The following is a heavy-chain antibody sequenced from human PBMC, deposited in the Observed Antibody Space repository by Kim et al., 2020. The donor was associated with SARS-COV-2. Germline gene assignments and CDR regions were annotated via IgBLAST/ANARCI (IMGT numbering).Heavy chain of an antibody. CDR2: INHSGST. CDR3: ARGIPMYYGSGNPYYLDY. V-gene: IGHV4-34*01. CDR1: GGSFSGYY. Sequence: SETLSLTCAVYGGSFSGYYWSWIRQPPGKGLEWIGEINHSGSTNYKPSLKSRVTISVDTSKNQFSLKLSSVTAADTAVYYCARGIPMYYGSGNPYYLDYWGQGTLVTVSS. D-gene: IGHD3-10*01. J-gene: IGHJ4*02.